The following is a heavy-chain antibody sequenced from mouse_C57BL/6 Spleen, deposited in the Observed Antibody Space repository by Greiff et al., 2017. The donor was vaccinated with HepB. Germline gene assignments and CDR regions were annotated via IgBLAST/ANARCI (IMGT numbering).Heavy chain of an antibody. CDR1: GFTFSDYY. CDR2: INYDGSSN. J-gene: IGHJ4*01. D-gene: IGHD4-1*01. Sequence: EVMLVESEGGLVQPGSSMKLSCTASGFTFSDYYMAWVRQVPEKGLEWVANINYDGSSNYYHDSLKSRFIISRYNAKNILNLQMNSLKSEDTATYFCAREGLTGTFAMDYWGQGTSVTVSS. CDR3: AREGLTGTFAMDY. V-gene: IGHV5-16*01.